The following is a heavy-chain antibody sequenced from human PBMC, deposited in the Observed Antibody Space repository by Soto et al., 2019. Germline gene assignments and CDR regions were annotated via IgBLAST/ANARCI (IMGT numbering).Heavy chain of an antibody. D-gene: IGHD6-13*01. V-gene: IGHV1-69*06. CDR1: GGTLSNYA. CDR3: ARGGFSSSWRFGY. Sequence: SVKVSCKASGGTLSNYAISWVRQAPGQGLEWMGGIMATFGPANSAQKFQGRVRIIADKSTDTAYLELSSLRSEDTAVYYCARGGFSSSWRFGYWGQGTLVTVSS. J-gene: IGHJ4*02. CDR2: IMATFGPA.